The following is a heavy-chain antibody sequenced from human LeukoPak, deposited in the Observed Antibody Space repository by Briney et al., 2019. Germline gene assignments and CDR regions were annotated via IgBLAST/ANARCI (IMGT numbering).Heavy chain of an antibody. D-gene: IGHD3-9*01. CDR2: IIPIFGTA. CDR3: ARGYFDWLPYFLDY. V-gene: IGHV1-69*05. Sequence: GASVKVSCKASEGTFSSYAISWVRQAPGQGLEWMGGIIPIFGTANYAQKFQGRVTITTDESTSTAYMELSSLRSEDTAVYYCARGYFDWLPYFLDYWGQGTLVTVSS. J-gene: IGHJ4*02. CDR1: EGTFSSYA.